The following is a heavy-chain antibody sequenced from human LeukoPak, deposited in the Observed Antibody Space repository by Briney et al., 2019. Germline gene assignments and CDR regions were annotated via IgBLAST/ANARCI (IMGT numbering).Heavy chain of an antibody. Sequence: GGCPRLSCAASGFTFSTYAMTWGRQAPGKGLEWVSLISSVGDKTYYADSVKGRFTISRDNSKNTLSLQMNSLRAEDTAIYYCAKDVRVGGGGMYVWDRAPAVTVSS. CDR2: ISSVGDKT. D-gene: IGHD1-26*01. J-gene: IGHJ6*02. CDR3: AKDVRVGGGGMYV. CDR1: GFTFSTYA. V-gene: IGHV3-23*01.